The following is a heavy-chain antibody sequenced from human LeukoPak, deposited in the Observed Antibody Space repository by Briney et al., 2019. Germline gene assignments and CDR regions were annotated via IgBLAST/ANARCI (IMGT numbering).Heavy chain of an antibody. D-gene: IGHD6-13*01. Sequence: KPSETLSLTCSVSGGSVSSGISYWSWIRQPPGEGLEWIDYISDSGGSDYNPSLRGRVTISLGTSKNQFSLRLTSVTAADTAVYYCARVPTAGTRPDYWGQGTLVTVSS. CDR3: ARVPTAGTRPDY. J-gene: IGHJ4*02. CDR1: GGSVSSGISY. V-gene: IGHV4-61*01. CDR2: ISDSGGS.